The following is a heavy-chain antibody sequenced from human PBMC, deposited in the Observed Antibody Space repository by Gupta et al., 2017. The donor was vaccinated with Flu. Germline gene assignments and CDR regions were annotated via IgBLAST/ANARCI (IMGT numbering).Heavy chain of an antibody. CDR1: GGSISRYY. D-gene: IGHD6-13*01. J-gene: IGHJ4*02. CDR2: IYYSGRT. V-gene: IGHV4-59*08. CDR3: ARHLPGRAAAGTFDY. Sequence: QVQLQESGPGLVKPSETLSLTCTVSGGSISRYYWSWIRQPPGKGLEWIGYIYYSGRTNYNPSRKSRVTIAVDTSKNKVSLKLSSVTAAETAVYYCARHLPGRAAAGTFDYGGQGTMVTVSS.